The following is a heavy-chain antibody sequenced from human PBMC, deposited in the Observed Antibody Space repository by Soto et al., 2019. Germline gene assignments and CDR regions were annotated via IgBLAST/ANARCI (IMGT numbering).Heavy chain of an antibody. V-gene: IGHV5-51*01. CDR1: GYSVTIYL. Sequence: GESLNISCNGSGYSVTIYLMGWVRQMPGKGLEWMGIIYPGDSDTRYSPSFQGQVTISADKPISTAYLQWSSLKASDTAMNYCARQPGAARPYYYYYMDVWDKGTTVTVSS. J-gene: IGHJ6*03. CDR3: ARQPGAARPYYYYYMDV. D-gene: IGHD6-6*01. CDR2: IYPGDSDT.